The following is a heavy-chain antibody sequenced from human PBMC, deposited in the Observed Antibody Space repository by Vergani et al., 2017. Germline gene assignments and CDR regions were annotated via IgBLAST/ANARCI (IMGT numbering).Heavy chain of an antibody. V-gene: IGHV4-4*03. J-gene: IGHJ4*02. Sequence: QVQLQESGPGLVKPPGTLSLTCAGSGDSISSNNCWTWVRQPPEKGLEWIGEICHTEDTKYSPSLKGRVTVSVDESRNLFSLRLISVTAAYTAVYYCATIGYRRWGYYFDYWGQGILVTVSS. CDR3: ATIGYRRWGYYFDY. D-gene: IGHD2-2*02. CDR1: GDSISSNNC. CDR2: ICHTEDT.